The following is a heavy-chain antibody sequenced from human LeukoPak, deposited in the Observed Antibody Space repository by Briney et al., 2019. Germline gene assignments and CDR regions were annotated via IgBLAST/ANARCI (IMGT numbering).Heavy chain of an antibody. J-gene: IGHJ4*02. D-gene: IGHD6-19*01. V-gene: IGHV1-2*02. CDR1: GYTFTGYY. CDR2: INPNSGGT. Sequence: ASVKVSCKSSGYTFTGYYMHWVRQPPGQGLEWMGWINPNSGGTNYAQKFQGRVTMTRDTSISTAYMELSRLRSDDTAVYYCARVVIAVAGDGETGYWGQGTLVTVSS. CDR3: ARVVIAVAGDGETGY.